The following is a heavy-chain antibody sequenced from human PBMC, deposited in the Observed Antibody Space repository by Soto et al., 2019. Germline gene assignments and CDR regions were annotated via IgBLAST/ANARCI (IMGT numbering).Heavy chain of an antibody. J-gene: IGHJ5*02. V-gene: IGHV1-69*13. Sequence: SVKVSCKASGYTFTSYYMHWVRQAPGQGLEWMGGIIPIFGTANYAQKFQGRVTITAGESTSTAYMELSSLRSEDTAVYYCARVYDFPLFDPWGQGTLVTVSS. CDR1: GYTFTSYY. D-gene: IGHD3-3*01. CDR2: IIPIFGTA. CDR3: ARVYDFPLFDP.